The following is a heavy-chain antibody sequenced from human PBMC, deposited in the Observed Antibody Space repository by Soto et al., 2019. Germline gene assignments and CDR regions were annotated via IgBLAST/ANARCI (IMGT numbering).Heavy chain of an antibody. CDR2: ISYDGSNK. D-gene: IGHD3-22*01. Sequence: GGSLRLSCAASGFTFSSYGMHWVRQAPGKGLEWVAVISYDGSNKYYADSVKGRFTISRDNSKNTLYLQMNSLRAEDTAVYYCANPFYDSSGYYSFDYWGQGTLVTVSS. CDR3: ANPFYDSSGYYSFDY. V-gene: IGHV3-30*18. CDR1: GFTFSSYG. J-gene: IGHJ4*02.